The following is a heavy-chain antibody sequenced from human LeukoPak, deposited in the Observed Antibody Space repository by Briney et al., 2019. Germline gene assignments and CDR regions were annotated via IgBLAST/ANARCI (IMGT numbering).Heavy chain of an antibody. V-gene: IGHV4-34*01. CDR2: INHSGST. D-gene: IGHD3-3*01. Sequence: SETLSLTCAVYGGSFSGYYWSWIRQPPGKGLEWIGEINHSGSTNYNPSLKSRVTISVDTSKNQFSLKLSSVTAADTAVYYCARVWYYDFWSGTGRDAFDIWGQGTMVTVSS. CDR1: GGSFSGYY. J-gene: IGHJ3*02. CDR3: ARVWYYDFWSGTGRDAFDI.